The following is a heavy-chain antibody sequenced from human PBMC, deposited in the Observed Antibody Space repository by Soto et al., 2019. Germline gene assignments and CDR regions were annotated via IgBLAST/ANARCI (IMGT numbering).Heavy chain of an antibody. V-gene: IGHV3-48*02. D-gene: IGHD2-2*02. J-gene: IGHJ6*02. CDR3: ARARHLYIGRGYGMDA. CDR2: ISSSSSTI. CDR1: GFTFSSYS. Sequence: PGGSLRLSCAASGFTFSSYSMNWVRQAPGKGLEWVSYISSSSSTIYYADSVKGRFTISRDNAKNSLYLQMNSLRDEDTAVYYCARARHLYIGRGYGMDAWGQGTTVTVSS.